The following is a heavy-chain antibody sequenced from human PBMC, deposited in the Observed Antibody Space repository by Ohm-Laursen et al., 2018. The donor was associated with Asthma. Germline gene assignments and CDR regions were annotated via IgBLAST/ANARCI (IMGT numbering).Heavy chain of an antibody. CDR3: AKFGGVYFDHFVDY. CDR1: GFTFSTYA. V-gene: IGHV3-23*01. Sequence: GSLRLSCTASGFTFSTYAMSWVRQAPGKGLEWVSGISGGGGSTYYADSVKGRFTISRDNSKNTLYLQMNSLRAEDTAVYYCAKFGGVYFDHFVDYWGQGTLVTVSS. D-gene: IGHD2-8*02. J-gene: IGHJ4*02. CDR2: ISGGGGST.